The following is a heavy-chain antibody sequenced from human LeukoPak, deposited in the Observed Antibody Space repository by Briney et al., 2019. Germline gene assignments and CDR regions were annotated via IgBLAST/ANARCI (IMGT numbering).Heavy chain of an antibody. J-gene: IGHJ4*02. V-gene: IGHV3-53*01. CDR2: IYSGGST. D-gene: IGHD5-18*01. Sequence: SGGSLRLSGAASGFTVSSNYMNWVRQAPGKGLDWVSVIYSGGSTNYADSVKGRFTISRDNSKNTLYLQMNSLRAEDTAVYYCIYGYTLDFWGQGTLVAVSS. CDR3: IYGYTLDF. CDR1: GFTVSSNY.